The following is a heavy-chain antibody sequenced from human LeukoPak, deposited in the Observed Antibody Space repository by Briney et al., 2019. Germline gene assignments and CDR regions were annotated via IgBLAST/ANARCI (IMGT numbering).Heavy chain of an antibody. CDR2: IYYSGST. CDR3: ARDTSGYRRGSFDY. D-gene: IGHD3-22*01. V-gene: IGHV4-59*01. CDR1: GCSMNSYY. Sequence: PSETLSLTCTVSGCSMNSYYWSWIRQPPGKGLEWIGYIYYSGSTNYNPSLKSRVTISLDTSNNQFSLKLSSVTAADTAVYYCARDTSGYRRGSFDYWGQGTLVTVSS. J-gene: IGHJ4*02.